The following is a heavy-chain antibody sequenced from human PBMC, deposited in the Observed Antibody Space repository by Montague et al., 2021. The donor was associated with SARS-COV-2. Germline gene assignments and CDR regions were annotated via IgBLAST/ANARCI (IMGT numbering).Heavy chain of an antibody. V-gene: IGHV4-61*09. J-gene: IGHJ6*02. CDR2: IQTSGTS. CDR1: GDSMTSASYF. Sequence: TLSLTCTVSGDSMTSASYFWTWIRQPAGKGLEWIGHIQTSGTSNYNPSLKGRVTMSTDTSKNQFSLELSSVTATDTAVYFCARDRPESWRISPGPAGLFATLVHSAGGMDVWGQGTTVTVS. D-gene: IGHD6-13*01. CDR3: ARDRPESWRISPGPAGLFATLVHSAGGMDV.